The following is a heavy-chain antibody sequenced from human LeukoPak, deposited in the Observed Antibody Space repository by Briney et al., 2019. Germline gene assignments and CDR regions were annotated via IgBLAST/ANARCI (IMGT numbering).Heavy chain of an antibody. V-gene: IGHV4-59*01. J-gene: IGHJ6*03. CDR2: IYYSGST. Sequence: SETLSLTCTVSGGSISSYYWSWIRQPPGKGLEWIGYIYYSGSTNYNPSPKSRVTISVDTSKNQFSLKLSSVTAADTAVYYCARDFFDPARPRYYYMDVWGKGTTVTVSS. CDR3: ARDFFDPARPRYYYMDV. D-gene: IGHD3-9*01. CDR1: GGSISSYY.